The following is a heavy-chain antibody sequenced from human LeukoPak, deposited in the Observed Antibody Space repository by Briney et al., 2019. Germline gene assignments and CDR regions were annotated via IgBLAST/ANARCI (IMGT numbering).Heavy chain of an antibody. D-gene: IGHD6-19*01. J-gene: IGHJ6*02. V-gene: IGHV5-51*01. CDR2: IYPGDSDT. Sequence: GESLKISCKGSGYSFTSYWIGWVRQMPGKGLEWMGIIYPGDSDTRYSPSFQGQVTISADKSISTAYLQWSSLKASDTAMYYCARGIRNGWYSNYYGMDVWGQGTTVTVSS. CDR1: GYSFTSYW. CDR3: ARGIRNGWYSNYYGMDV.